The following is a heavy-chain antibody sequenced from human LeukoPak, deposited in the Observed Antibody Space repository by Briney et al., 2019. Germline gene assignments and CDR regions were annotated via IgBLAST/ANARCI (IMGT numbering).Heavy chain of an antibody. Sequence: GGSLRLSCAASGFIFSNYGINWVRQAPGKGLQWVSYISSSGSTIYYADSVKGRFTISRDNAKNSLYLQMNSLRAEDTAVYYCARGRSSSWFYYGMDVWGQGTTVTVSS. CDR3: ARGRSSSWFYYGMDV. CDR2: ISSSGSTI. V-gene: IGHV3-48*04. D-gene: IGHD6-13*01. CDR1: GFIFSNYG. J-gene: IGHJ6*02.